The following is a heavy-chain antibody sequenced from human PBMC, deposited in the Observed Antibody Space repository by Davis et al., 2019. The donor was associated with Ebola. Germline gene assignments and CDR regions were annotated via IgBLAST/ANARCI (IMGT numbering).Heavy chain of an antibody. V-gene: IGHV1-69*04. D-gene: IGHD6-6*01. J-gene: IGHJ5*02. Sequence: AASVKVSCKASGGTFSSYAISWVRQAPGQGLEWMGRIIPILGIANYAQKFQGRVTITADKSTSTAYMELSSLRSEDTAVYYCARVRVYSGSSYWFDPWGQGTLVTVSS. CDR3: ARVRVYSGSSYWFDP. CDR1: GGTFSSYA. CDR2: IIPILGIA.